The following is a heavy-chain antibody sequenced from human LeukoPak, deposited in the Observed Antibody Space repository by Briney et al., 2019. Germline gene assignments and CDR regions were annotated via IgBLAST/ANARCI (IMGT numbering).Heavy chain of an antibody. D-gene: IGHD2-2*02. CDR1: GGTFSNYA. V-gene: IGHV1-69*13. CDR3: AREGRAGYYTTTSCYTVDYFDY. J-gene: IGHJ4*02. Sequence: SVKVSCKASGGTFSNYAISWVRQAPGQGLEWMGGIIPIFGTANYAQKFQGRVTITADESTSTAYMELSSLRSEDTAVYYCAREGRAGYYTTTSCYTVDYFDYWGQGTLVTVSS. CDR2: IIPIFGTA.